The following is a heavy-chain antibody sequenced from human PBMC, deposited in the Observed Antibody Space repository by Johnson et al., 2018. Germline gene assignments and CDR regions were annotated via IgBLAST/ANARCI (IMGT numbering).Heavy chain of an antibody. CDR3: YRGSGYYTNYGMDV. V-gene: IGHV3-21*01. CDR1: GFNFSAYS. J-gene: IGHJ6*02. D-gene: IGHD3-3*01. CDR2: ISSSSAFI. Sequence: VQLVQSGGGLVKXGGSLRLSCAASGFNFSAYSMNWVRQGPGKGLQWVSSISSSSAFIYYADSLKGRFTVSRDNAKNSLYLQMNSLRDEDTAVYYCYRGSGYYTNYGMDVWGQGTTVTVSS.